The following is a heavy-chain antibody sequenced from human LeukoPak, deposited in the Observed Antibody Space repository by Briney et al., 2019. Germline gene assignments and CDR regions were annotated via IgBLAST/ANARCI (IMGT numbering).Heavy chain of an antibody. Sequence: GASVKVSCKASGYTFTGYYMHWVRQAPGQGLEWMGWINPNSGGTNYAQKFQGRVTMTRDTSISTAYMELSRLRSDDTAVYYCARAAVLLWFGELLPFDPWGQGTLVTVSS. CDR2: INPNSGGT. CDR3: ARAAVLLWFGELLPFDP. D-gene: IGHD3-10*01. V-gene: IGHV1-2*02. J-gene: IGHJ5*02. CDR1: GYTFTGYY.